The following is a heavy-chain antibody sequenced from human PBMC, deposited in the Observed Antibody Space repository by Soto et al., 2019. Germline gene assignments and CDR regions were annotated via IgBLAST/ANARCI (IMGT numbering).Heavy chain of an antibody. CDR3: ANDTYYYSSSGYSVFDS. CDR2: ISHDGSKT. Sequence: GGSLRLSCAASGFTFSSYGIHWVRQAPGKGLEWVAVISHDGSKTNYADSVKGRFTISRDNSKDTVYLQMNSLRAEDTAVYYCANDTYYYSSSGYSVFDSWGQGTLVTVSS. V-gene: IGHV3-30*18. D-gene: IGHD3-22*01. CDR1: GFTFSSYG. J-gene: IGHJ4*02.